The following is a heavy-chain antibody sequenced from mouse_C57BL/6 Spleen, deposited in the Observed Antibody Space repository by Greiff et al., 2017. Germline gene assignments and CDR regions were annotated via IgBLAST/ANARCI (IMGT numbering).Heavy chain of an antibody. J-gene: IGHJ1*03. CDR1: GFTFSDYG. CDR2: ISSGSSTI. CDR3: ARSGYYGSSPHWYFDV. Sequence: EVMLVESGGGLVKPGGSLKLSCAASGFTFSDYGMHWVRQAPEKGLEWVAYISSGSSTIYYADTVKGRFTISRDNAKNTLFLQMTSLRSEDTAMYYCARSGYYGSSPHWYFDVWGTGTTVTVSS. D-gene: IGHD1-1*01. V-gene: IGHV5-17*01.